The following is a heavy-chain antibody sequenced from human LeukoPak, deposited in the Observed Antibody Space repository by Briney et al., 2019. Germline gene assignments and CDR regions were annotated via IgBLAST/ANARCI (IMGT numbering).Heavy chain of an antibody. CDR1: GFTFSSHG. J-gene: IGHJ4*02. CDR2: ISPSGGIT. CDR3: AKEPNYYDSSGYVY. D-gene: IGHD3-22*01. Sequence: GGTLRLSCAASGFTFSSHGMNWVRQAPGKGLEWVSGISPSGGITYYTDSAKGRFTISRDNSKNTVSLQMNSLRAEDTAVYYCAKEPNYYDSSGYVYWGQGTLVTVSS. V-gene: IGHV3-23*01.